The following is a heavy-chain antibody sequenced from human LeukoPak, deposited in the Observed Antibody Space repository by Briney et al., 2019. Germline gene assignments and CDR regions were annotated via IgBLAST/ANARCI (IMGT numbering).Heavy chain of an antibody. V-gene: IGHV3-30*19. J-gene: IGHJ6*02. Sequence: GGSLRLSCAASGFTFSSYGMHWVRQAPGKGLEWVAVISSDGGNKYYADSVKGRFTISRDSSTLYLQMNSLKSEDTAVYYCARDRPVPYYDYYYNMDVWGQGTTVIVSS. CDR1: GFTFSSYG. D-gene: IGHD3-10*02. CDR3: ARDRPVPYYDYYYNMDV. CDR2: ISSDGGNK.